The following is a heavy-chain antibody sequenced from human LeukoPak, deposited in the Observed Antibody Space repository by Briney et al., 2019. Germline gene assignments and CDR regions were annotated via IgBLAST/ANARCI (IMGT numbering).Heavy chain of an antibody. Sequence: SSETLSLTCTVSGGSISSGGYYWSWIRQHPGKGLEWIGEINHSGSTNYNPSLKSRVTISVDTSKNQFSLKLSSVTAADTAVYYCARARWYCTNGVCYRSWFDPWGQGTLVTVSS. CDR3: ARARWYCTNGVCYRSWFDP. V-gene: IGHV4-39*07. CDR2: INHSGST. CDR1: GGSISSGGYY. D-gene: IGHD2-8*01. J-gene: IGHJ5*02.